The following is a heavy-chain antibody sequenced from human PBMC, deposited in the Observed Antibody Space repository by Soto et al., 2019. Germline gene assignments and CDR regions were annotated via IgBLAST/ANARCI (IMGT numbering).Heavy chain of an antibody. CDR1: GFTVSSNY. V-gene: IGHV3-53*01. CDR2: IYSGGST. CDR3: AREVSNWFDP. Sequence: RRLSCAASGFTVSSNYMSWVRQAPGKGLEWVSVIYSGGSTYYADSVKGRFTISRDNSKNTLYLQMNSLRAEDTAVYYCAREVSNWFDPWGQGTLVTVSS. J-gene: IGHJ5*02.